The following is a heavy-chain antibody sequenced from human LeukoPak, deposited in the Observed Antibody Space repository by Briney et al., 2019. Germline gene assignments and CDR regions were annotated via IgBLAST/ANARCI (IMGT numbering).Heavy chain of an antibody. D-gene: IGHD2-21*02. Sequence: GESLKISCEGSGYRFTTYWIAWVRQMSGKGLEWMGIIYPGDSDTRYSPSFQGQVTISADKSISTAYLQWSSLKASDTAMYYCARRPSGGDCYYDYWGQGTLVTVSS. CDR2: IYPGDSDT. CDR1: GYRFTTYW. V-gene: IGHV5-51*01. J-gene: IGHJ4*02. CDR3: ARRPSGGDCYYDY.